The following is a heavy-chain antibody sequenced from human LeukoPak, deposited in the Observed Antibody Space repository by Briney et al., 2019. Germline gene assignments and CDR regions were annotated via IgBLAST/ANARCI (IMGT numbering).Heavy chain of an antibody. V-gene: IGHV3-48*01. CDR1: GFTFSSYS. CDR2: ISSSSSTI. J-gene: IGHJ5*02. Sequence: GGSLRLSCAASGFTFSSYSMNWVRQAPGKGLEWVSYISSSSSTIYYADSVKGRFTISRDNAKNSLYLQMNSLRAEDTAVYYCARVSIAAAGEVNWFDPWGQGTLVTVSS. D-gene: IGHD6-13*01. CDR3: ARVSIAAAGEVNWFDP.